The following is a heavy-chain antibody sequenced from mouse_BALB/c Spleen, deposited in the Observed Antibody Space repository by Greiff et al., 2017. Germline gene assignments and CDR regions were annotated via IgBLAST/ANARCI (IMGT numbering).Heavy chain of an antibody. CDR3: TREGGKGYAMDY. CDR2: INPSNGGT. Sequence: QVQLQQSGAELVKPGASVKLSCKASGYTFTSYYMYWVKQRPGQGLEWIGEINPSNGGTNFNEKFKSKATLTVDKSSSTAYMQLSSLTSEDSAVYYCTREGGKGYAMDYWGQGTSVTVSS. D-gene: IGHD2-1*01. V-gene: IGHV1S81*02. J-gene: IGHJ4*01. CDR1: GYTFTSYY.